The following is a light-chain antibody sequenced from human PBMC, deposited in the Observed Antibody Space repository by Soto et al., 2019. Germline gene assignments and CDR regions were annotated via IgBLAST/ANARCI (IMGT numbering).Light chain of an antibody. CDR2: EVS. J-gene: IGLJ2*01. CDR1: SSDVGGYNY. Sequence: QSALTQPASVSGSPGQSITISCTGTSSDVGGYNYVSWYQQHPGKATKLMIYEVSNRPAGVSNRFSGAKSGNPASLTISGIQAEDEADYYCSSYTSSSTRVVFGGGTKLTGL. CDR3: SSYTSSSTRVV. V-gene: IGLV2-14*01.